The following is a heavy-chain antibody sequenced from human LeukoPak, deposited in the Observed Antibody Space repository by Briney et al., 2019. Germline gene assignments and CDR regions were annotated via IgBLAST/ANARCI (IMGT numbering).Heavy chain of an antibody. Sequence: SVKVSCKASGGTFSSYAISWVRQAPGQGLEWMGRIILILGIANYAQKFQGRVTITADKSTSTAYMELSSLRSEDTAVYYCAREGGATVTIDYWGQGTLVTVSS. J-gene: IGHJ4*02. CDR2: IILILGIA. CDR1: GGTFSSYA. D-gene: IGHD4-17*01. CDR3: AREGGATVTIDY. V-gene: IGHV1-69*04.